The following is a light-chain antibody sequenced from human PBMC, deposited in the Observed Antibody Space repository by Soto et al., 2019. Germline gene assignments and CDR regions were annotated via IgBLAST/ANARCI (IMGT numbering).Light chain of an antibody. CDR3: HQRSNWPPLT. V-gene: IGKV3-11*01. Sequence: EIVLTQSPATLSLSPGERATLSCRASQSVGGYLDWYQQKPGQAPRLLIYDASNRAIGIPARFSGSGSGTDITLTISSPESEDLAVSYWHQRSNWPPLTFGGGTKVEIK. J-gene: IGKJ4*01. CDR2: DAS. CDR1: QSVGGY.